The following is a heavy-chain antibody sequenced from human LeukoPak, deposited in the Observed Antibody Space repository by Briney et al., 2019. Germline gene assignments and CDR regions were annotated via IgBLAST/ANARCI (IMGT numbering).Heavy chain of an antibody. CDR1: GFTFSNYA. CDR2: FSGSGGRT. CDR3: ARDSGATAKPDY. V-gene: IGHV3-23*01. J-gene: IGHJ4*02. Sequence: GGSLRLSCAASGFTFSNYAMSWVRQAPGKGLECISGFSGSGGRTFYADSVKGRFTISRDNSKNTLYVQMNSLRAEDTAVYYCARDSGATAKPDYWGQGTLVTVSS. D-gene: IGHD1-26*01.